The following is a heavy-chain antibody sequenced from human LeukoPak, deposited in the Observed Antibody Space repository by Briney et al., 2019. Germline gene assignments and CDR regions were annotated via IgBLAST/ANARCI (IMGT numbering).Heavy chain of an antibody. D-gene: IGHD4-17*01. CDR1: GGSISSYY. CDR3: ARAFADTVTTSFDY. CDR2: IYYSGST. V-gene: IGHV4-59*01. J-gene: IGHJ4*02. Sequence: SETLSLTCTVSGGSISSYYWSWIRQPPGKGLGWMGIIYYSGSTNYNPSLKSRVTISVDTSKNQFSLKLSSVTAADTAVYYCARAFADTVTTSFDYWGQGTLVTVSS.